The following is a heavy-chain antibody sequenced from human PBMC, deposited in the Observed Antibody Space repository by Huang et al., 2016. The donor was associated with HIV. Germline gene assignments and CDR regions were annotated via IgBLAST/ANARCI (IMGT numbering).Heavy chain of an antibody. CDR2: ICDTGRT. J-gene: IGHJ2*01. V-gene: IGHV4-59*11. Sequence: QVQLQESGPGLVKPSETLSLSCTVSGGSIRSHHWSWIRQPPGKGLDWIATICDTGRTNSNPSLKSRVSRSLDTSKNNFSLKLTSVTAADTAVYYCARSPQIYQTSGLAHYYFDFWGRGTLVTVSS. CDR1: GGSIRSHH. CDR3: ARSPQIYQTSGLAHYYFDF. D-gene: IGHD6-19*01.